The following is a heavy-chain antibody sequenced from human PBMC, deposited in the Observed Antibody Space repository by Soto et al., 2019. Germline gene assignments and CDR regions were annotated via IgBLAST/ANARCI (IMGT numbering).Heavy chain of an antibody. V-gene: IGHV4-59*01. J-gene: IGHJ4*02. CDR2: TYYSGST. CDR1: GGSISSYY. CDR3: ARLGGWEGPFDY. D-gene: IGHD1-26*01. Sequence: PSETLSLTCTVSGGSISSYYWSWIRQPPGKGLEWIGYTYYSGSTNYNPSLKSRVTISVDTSKNQFSLKLSSVTAADTAVYYCARLGGWEGPFDYWGQGTLVTVSS.